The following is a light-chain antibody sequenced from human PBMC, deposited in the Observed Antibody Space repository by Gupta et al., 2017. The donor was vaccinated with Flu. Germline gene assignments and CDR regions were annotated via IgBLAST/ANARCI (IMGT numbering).Light chain of an antibody. J-gene: IGKJ1*01. CDR3: MQGTHWPT. V-gene: IGKV2-30*02. CDR1: QSLVHSNGNTY. Sequence: DVVMTQSPLSLPVTLGQAASISCRSSQSLVHSNGNTYLTWFQQRPGQSPRRLIYRVSNRDSGVPDRFSGSGSGTDFTLKSSRVEAEDVGIYYCMQGTHWPTFGQGTKVEIK. CDR2: RVS.